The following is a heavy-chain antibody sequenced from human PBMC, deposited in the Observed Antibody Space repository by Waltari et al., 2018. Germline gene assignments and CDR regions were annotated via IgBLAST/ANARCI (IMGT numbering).Heavy chain of an antibody. CDR2: IFYSGST. CDR3: ARVLLWSRTDAGFDY. J-gene: IGHJ4*02. V-gene: IGHV4-31*03. Sequence: QVQLQESGPGLVKPSQTLSLNCTVSGGSISSGGYYWTWIRQHPGKGLEWIGYIFYSGSTYSNPSRKSRVTMSVDPSKNQFSLNLSSVTAADTALYYCARVLLWSRTDAGFDYWGQGTLVTVSS. D-gene: IGHD3-10*01. CDR1: GGSISSGGYY.